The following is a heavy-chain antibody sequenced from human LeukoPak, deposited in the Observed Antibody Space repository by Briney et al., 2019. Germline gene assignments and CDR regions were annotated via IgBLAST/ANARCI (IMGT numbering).Heavy chain of an antibody. J-gene: IGHJ5*02. V-gene: IGHV4-59*01. CDR3: ARGALAYCGGDCHGGFDP. CDR1: GGSISSYY. D-gene: IGHD2-21*01. Sequence: SETLSLTCTVSGGSISSYYWSWIRQPPGKGLEWIGYIYYSGSTNYNPSLKSRVTISVDTSKNQFSLKLSSVTAADTAVYYCARGALAYCGGDCHGGFDPWGQGTLVTVSS. CDR2: IYYSGST.